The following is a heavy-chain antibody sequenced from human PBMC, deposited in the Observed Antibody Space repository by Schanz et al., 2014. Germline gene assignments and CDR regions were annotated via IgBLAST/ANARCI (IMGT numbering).Heavy chain of an antibody. Sequence: QVQLVQSGPEVKKPGSSVKVSCQASGGTFSTYPINWLRQAPGQGLEWMGRIIPIHGIVNYAQRFQDRVRITADKSTSTAYMELSSLRSDDTAVYYCARGGGPEDVFDIWGQGTILTVSS. D-gene: IGHD2-15*01. J-gene: IGHJ3*02. CDR3: ARGGGPEDVFDI. V-gene: IGHV1-69*02. CDR1: GGTFSTYP. CDR2: IIPIHGIV.